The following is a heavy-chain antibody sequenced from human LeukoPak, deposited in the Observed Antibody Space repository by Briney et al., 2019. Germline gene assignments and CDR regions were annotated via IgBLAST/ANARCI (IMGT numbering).Heavy chain of an antibody. Sequence: ASVKVSCKASGYTFASYGISWVRQAPGQGLEWMGWISVDIGNTNYAQSLQGRVSMTRDISTTIVYMELTSLRSDDTAVYYCARDRLGYCGGGSCLLFDYWGQGTLVTVYS. CDR2: ISVDIGNT. J-gene: IGHJ4*02. V-gene: IGHV1-18*01. CDR3: ARDRLGYCGGGSCLLFDY. CDR1: GYTFASYG. D-gene: IGHD2-15*01.